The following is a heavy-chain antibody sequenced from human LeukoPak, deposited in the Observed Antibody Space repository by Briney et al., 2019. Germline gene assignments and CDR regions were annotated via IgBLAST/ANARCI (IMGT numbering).Heavy chain of an antibody. D-gene: IGHD3-22*01. CDR2: IIPIFGTA. J-gene: IGHJ4*02. CDR3: ARDLLDYYDSSGYYYERFDY. V-gene: IGHV1-69*01. Sequence: ASVKVSCKASGGTFSRYAISLVRQAPGQGLEWMGGIIPIFGTANYAQKFQGRVTITADESTSTAYMELSSLRSEDTAVYYCARDLLDYYDSSGYYYERFDYWGQGTLVTVSS. CDR1: GGTFSRYA.